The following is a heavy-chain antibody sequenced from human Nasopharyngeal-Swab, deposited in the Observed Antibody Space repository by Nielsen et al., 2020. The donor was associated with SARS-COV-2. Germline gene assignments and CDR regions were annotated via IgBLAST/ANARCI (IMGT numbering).Heavy chain of an antibody. J-gene: IGHJ5*02. CDR2: IYPGDSDT. Sequence: VRQMPGKGLEWMGIIYPGDSDTNYSPSFQGHVTISADKSISTAYLQWSSLKASDTAMYYCARGETGTTISWFDPWGQGTLVTVSS. D-gene: IGHD1-7*01. V-gene: IGHV5-51*01. CDR3: ARGETGTTISWFDP.